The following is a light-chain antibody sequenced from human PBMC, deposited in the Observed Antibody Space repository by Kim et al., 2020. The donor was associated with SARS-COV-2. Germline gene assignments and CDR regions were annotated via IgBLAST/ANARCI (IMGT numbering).Light chain of an antibody. V-gene: IGKV3-20*01. CDR1: QSVSSSY. Sequence: LSPGDRATLSCRASQSVSSSYLGWYQQKPGQAPRLLIYDTSSRATGIPDRFSGSGSETDFTLTISRLEPEDFAVYYCQQYSSSQTFGQGTKVDIK. CDR3: QQYSSSQT. J-gene: IGKJ1*01. CDR2: DTS.